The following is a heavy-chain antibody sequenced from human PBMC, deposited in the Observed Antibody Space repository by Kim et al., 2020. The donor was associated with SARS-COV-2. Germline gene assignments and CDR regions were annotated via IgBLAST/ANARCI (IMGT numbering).Heavy chain of an antibody. Sequence: SVKVSCKASGGTFSSYAISWVRQAPGQGLEWMGGIIPIFGTANYAQKFQGRVTITADESTSTAYMELSSLRSEDTAVYYCARAGIAAAGDDYYYGMDVWGQGTTVTVSS. V-gene: IGHV1-69*13. CDR2: IIPIFGTA. D-gene: IGHD6-13*01. CDR1: GGTFSSYA. CDR3: ARAGIAAAGDDYYYGMDV. J-gene: IGHJ6*02.